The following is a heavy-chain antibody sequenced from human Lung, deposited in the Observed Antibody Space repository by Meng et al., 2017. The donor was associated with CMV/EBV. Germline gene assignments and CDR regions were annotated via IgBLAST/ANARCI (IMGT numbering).Heavy chain of an antibody. J-gene: IGHJ4*02. Sequence: SVKVSCKASGGTFSSYAISWVRQAPGQGLEWMGGIIPILGIANYAQKFQGRVTITADKSTSTAYMELNSLKTEDTAVYYCTSQLMTTTFWGFVGKPTVFVGLDYWGQGTLVTVSS. V-gene: IGHV1-69*10. CDR2: IIPILGIA. CDR1: GGTFSSYA. CDR3: TSQLMTTTFWGFVGKPTVFVGLDY. D-gene: IGHD4-17*01.